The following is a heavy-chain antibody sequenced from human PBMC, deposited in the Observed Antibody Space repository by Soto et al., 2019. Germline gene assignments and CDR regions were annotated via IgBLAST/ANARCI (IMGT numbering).Heavy chain of an antibody. D-gene: IGHD3-10*01. V-gene: IGHV3-23*01. CDR1: GFTFSSYA. CDR2: ISGSGGST. J-gene: IGHJ5*02. Sequence: EVQLLESGGGLVQPGGSLRLSCAASGFTFSSYAMTWVRQAPGKGLEWVSAISGSGGSTYYADSVKGRFTISRDNSKNTLYLQMNSLRAEDTAVYYCARGVKYYYVSGWDCFDPWGQGTLVTVSS. CDR3: ARGVKYYYVSGWDCFDP.